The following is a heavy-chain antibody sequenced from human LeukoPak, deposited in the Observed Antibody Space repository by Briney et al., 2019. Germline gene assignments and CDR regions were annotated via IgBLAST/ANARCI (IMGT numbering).Heavy chain of an antibody. CDR2: IYYSGST. CDR3: ARDRNTLGAFDI. D-gene: IGHD2-2*02. CDR1: GGSNSSYY. Sequence: PSETLSLTCTVSGGSNSSYYWSWIRQPPGKGLEWIGYIYYSGSTNYNPSLKSRVTISVDTSKNQFSLKLSSVTAADTAVYYCARDRNTLGAFDIWGQGTMVTVSS. J-gene: IGHJ3*02. V-gene: IGHV4-59*01.